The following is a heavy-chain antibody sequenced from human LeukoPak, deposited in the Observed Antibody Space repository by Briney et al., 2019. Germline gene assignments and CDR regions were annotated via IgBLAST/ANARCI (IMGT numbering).Heavy chain of an antibody. CDR1: GGSISSYY. CDR2: IYYSGST. V-gene: IGHV4-59*01. CDR3: ARAPLLNYFDY. J-gene: IGHJ4*02. Sequence: PSETLSLTCTVSGGSISSYYWSWIRQPPGKGLEWIGYIYYSGSTNYNPSLKSRVTISVDTSKNQFSLKLSSVTAADTAVYYCARAPLLNYFDYWGQGTLVTVSS.